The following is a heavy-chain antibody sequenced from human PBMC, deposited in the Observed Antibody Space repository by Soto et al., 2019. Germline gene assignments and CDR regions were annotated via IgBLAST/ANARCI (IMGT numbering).Heavy chain of an antibody. V-gene: IGHV1-46*03. CDR1: GYTFTSYY. CDR3: ARGRGYSGYDFFPWFDP. J-gene: IGHJ5*02. Sequence: GASVKVSCKASGYTFTSYYMHWVRQAPGQGLERMEIINPSGGSTSYAQKFQGRVTMTRDTSTSTVYMELSGLRSEDTAVYYCARGRGYSGYDFFPWFDPWGQGTLVTVSS. D-gene: IGHD5-12*01. CDR2: INPSGGST.